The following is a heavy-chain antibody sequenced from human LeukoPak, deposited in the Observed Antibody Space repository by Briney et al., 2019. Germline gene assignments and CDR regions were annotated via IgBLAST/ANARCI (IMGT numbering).Heavy chain of an antibody. D-gene: IGHD2-15*01. CDR1: GYTFTSYG. J-gene: IGHJ6*03. CDR3: ARDGRYCSGGSCYSPYYYYLVWGYMDV. CDR2: ISAYNGNT. V-gene: IGHV1-18*01. Sequence: GASVKVSCKASGYTFTSYGISWVRQAPGQGLEWMGWISAYNGNTNYAQKLQGRVTMTTDTSTSTAYMELRSLRSDDTAVYYCARDGRYCSGGSCYSPYYYYLVWGYMDVWGKGTTVTVSS.